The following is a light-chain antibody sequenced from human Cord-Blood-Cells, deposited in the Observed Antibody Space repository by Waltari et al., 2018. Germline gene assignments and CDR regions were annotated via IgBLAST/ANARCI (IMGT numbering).Light chain of an antibody. CDR1: QSVSSN. Sequence: EIVMTQSPATLSVSPGERANLSCRASQSVSSNLAWYQQKPGPAPRLHIYGASTRATGIPARFSGSGSGTEFTLTISSLQSEDFAVYYCQQYNNWPYTFGQGTKLEIK. V-gene: IGKV3-15*01. CDR2: GAS. CDR3: QQYNNWPYT. J-gene: IGKJ2*01.